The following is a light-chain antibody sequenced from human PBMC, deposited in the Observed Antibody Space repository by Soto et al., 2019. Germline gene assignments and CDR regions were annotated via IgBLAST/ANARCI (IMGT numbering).Light chain of an antibody. CDR3: SSFARGDNPHVL. V-gene: IGLV2-8*01. CDR2: EVT. CDR1: SSDVAGSDY. J-gene: IGLJ2*01. Sequence: QSVLTQPPSASGSPGQSVTISCTGTSSDVAGSDYVSWYQQHPGKAPNLIIYEVTKRPAGVPDRFSGSKSGNTASLTVSGLQADDESYYYCSSFARGDNPHVLFGGGTKLTVL.